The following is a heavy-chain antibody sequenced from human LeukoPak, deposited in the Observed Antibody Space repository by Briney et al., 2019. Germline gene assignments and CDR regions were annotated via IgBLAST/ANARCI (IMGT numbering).Heavy chain of an antibody. D-gene: IGHD1-26*01. V-gene: IGHV4-38-2*02. CDR1: GYSISSGYY. Sequence: SETLSLTCTVSGYSISSGYYWGWIRPPPGKGLEWIGSIYHSGSTYYNPSLKSRVTISVDTSKNQFSLKLSSVTAADTAVYYCARAAVSGSYRYFDYWGQGTLVTVSS. CDR2: IYHSGST. J-gene: IGHJ4*02. CDR3: ARAAVSGSYRYFDY.